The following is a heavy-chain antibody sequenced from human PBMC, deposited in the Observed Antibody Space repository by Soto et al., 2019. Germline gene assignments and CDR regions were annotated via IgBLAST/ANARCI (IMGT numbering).Heavy chain of an antibody. Sequence: PSETLSLTCTVSGGSISSYYWSWIRQPAGKGLEWIGRIYTSGITNYNPSPKSRVTMSVDTSKNQFSPQLSSANAADKAVYYCEKEQSYYASGRNNYYYHGMDVWGQGNTV. D-gene: IGHD3-10*01. CDR2: IYTSGIT. J-gene: IGHJ6*02. V-gene: IGHV4-4*07. CDR3: EKEQSYYASGRNNYYYHGMDV. CDR1: GGSISSYY.